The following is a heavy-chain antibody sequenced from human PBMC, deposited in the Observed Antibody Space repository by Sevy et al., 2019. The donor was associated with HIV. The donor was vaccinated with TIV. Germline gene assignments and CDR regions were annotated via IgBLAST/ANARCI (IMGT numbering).Heavy chain of an antibody. V-gene: IGHV3-48*02. J-gene: IGHJ6*02. CDR2: ISSSSSTI. Sequence: GGSLRLSCAASGFTFSSYSMNWVRQAPGKGLEWVSYISSSSSTIYYADSVKGRFTISRDNAKNSLYLQMNSLRDEDTVVYYCARVFRPDVDTAMAHYYYYGMDVWGQGTTVTVSS. CDR3: ARVFRPDVDTAMAHYYYYGMDV. D-gene: IGHD5-18*01. CDR1: GFTFSSYS.